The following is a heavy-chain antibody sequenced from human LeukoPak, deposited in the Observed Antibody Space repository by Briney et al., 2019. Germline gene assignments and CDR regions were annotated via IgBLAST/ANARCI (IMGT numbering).Heavy chain of an antibody. J-gene: IGHJ4*02. V-gene: IGHV3-66*01. CDR3: ARVARGTSRDTAMVEDY. CDR1: EFSVGSNY. CDR2: IYSGGST. D-gene: IGHD5-18*01. Sequence: QPGGSLRLSCAASEFSVGSNYMTWVRQAPGRGLEWVSLIYSGGSTYYADSVKGRFTISRDNSKNTLYLQMNSLRAEDTAVYYCARVARGTSRDTAMVEDYWGQGTLVTVSS.